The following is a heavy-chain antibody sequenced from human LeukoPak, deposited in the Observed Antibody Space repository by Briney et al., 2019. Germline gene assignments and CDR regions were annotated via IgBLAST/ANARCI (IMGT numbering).Heavy chain of an antibody. Sequence: PGGSLRLSCAASGFTFSNAWMSWVRQPPGKGLEWVAVIWYDGSKKNYADSVKGRFTISRDNSKNTLYVQMNSLRAEDTAVYYCARYNAGGPGKDSYGSDYWGQGTLVTVSS. V-gene: IGHV3-33*08. CDR2: IWYDGSKK. D-gene: IGHD5-18*01. CDR3: ARYNAGGPGKDSYGSDY. CDR1: GFTFSNAW. J-gene: IGHJ4*02.